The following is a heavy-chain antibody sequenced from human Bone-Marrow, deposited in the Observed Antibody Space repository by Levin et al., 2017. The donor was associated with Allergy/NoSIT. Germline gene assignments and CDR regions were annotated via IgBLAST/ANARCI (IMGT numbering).Heavy chain of an antibody. CDR3: ARSGLENRSGYSYVGYYFHY. V-gene: IGHV1-18*01. CDR1: GYTFTDYG. D-gene: IGHD3-22*01. Sequence: GESLKISCKTSGYTFTDYGITWVRQAPGQGLEWMGWISTYSDNTNYAQKVQGRVTMTTDTSTRTAYMVLRSLRSDDTAVYYCARSGLENRSGYSYVGYYFHYWGQGTLVTVSS. J-gene: IGHJ4*02. CDR2: ISTYSDNT.